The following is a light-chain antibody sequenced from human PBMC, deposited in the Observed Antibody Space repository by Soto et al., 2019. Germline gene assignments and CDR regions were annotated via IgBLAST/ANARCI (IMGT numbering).Light chain of an antibody. J-gene: IGKJ1*01. CDR3: HQFPSSLRT. CDR1: ESPSPHS. Sequence: VVTHSPGTLSLSPGETATLSCRASESPSPHSMVWDLQKPGQAPRLLIYGPSGRATGNPDRISGSVSVSDFTLTVSGVDSEDFAMYYCHQFPSSLRTGGQGTKVEF. CDR2: GPS. V-gene: IGKV3-20*01.